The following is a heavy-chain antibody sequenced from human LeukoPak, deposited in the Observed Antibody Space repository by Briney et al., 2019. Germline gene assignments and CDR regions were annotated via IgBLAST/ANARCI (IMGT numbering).Heavy chain of an antibody. CDR3: AGSLAYCGGDCRLGDY. Sequence: GGSLRLSCAASGFTVSNNYMGWVRQAPARGLEWVSVVNTVGTTYYADSVRGRFTISRDNSKNTLSLQMNSLRVEDTAVYYCAGSLAYCGGDCRLGDYWGQGTLVTVSS. J-gene: IGHJ4*02. V-gene: IGHV3-66*01. D-gene: IGHD2-21*02. CDR2: VNTVGTT. CDR1: GFTVSNNY.